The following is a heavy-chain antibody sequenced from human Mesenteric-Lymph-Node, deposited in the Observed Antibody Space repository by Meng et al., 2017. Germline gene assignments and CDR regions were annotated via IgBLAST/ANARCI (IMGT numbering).Heavy chain of an antibody. CDR3: ARGDTSSWNNFDY. CDR2: ISYDGSNK. Sequence: GESLKISCAASGFTFSSYAMHWVRQAPGKGLEWVAVISYDGSNKYYADSVKGRFTISRDNSKNTLYLQMNSLRAEDTAVYYCARGDTSSWNNFDYWGQGTLVTVSS. V-gene: IGHV3-30*04. J-gene: IGHJ4*02. CDR1: GFTFSSYA. D-gene: IGHD6-13*01.